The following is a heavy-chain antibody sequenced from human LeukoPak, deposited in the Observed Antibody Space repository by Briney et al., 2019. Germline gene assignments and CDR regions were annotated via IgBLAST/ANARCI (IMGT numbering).Heavy chain of an antibody. CDR1: GGSINDYY. J-gene: IGHJ6*02. D-gene: IGHD6-13*01. V-gene: IGHV4-59*12. CDR2: IYYSGRT. Sequence: SETLSLTCTVSGGSINDYYWTWIRQPPGKGLEWIGYIYYSGRTNYNPSLKSRVTISVDTSNNQFSLKLSSVTAADTAVYYCAREAGYSSSWYGNYYYYGMDVWGQGTTVTVSS. CDR3: AREAGYSSSWYGNYYYYGMDV.